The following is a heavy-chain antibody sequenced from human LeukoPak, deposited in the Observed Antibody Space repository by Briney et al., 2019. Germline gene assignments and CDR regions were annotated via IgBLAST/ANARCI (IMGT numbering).Heavy chain of an antibody. V-gene: IGHV1-46*01. CDR3: ARDGTASGSYYYFDY. CDR2: INPSGGST. J-gene: IGHJ4*02. CDR1: GYTFTMYY. Sequence: ASVKVSCKASGYTFTMYYIHWVRQAPGQGLEWMGIINPSGGSTSYAQKFQGRVTMTRDMSTSTVYMELSSLRSEDTAVYYCARDGTASGSYYYFDYWGQGTLVTVSS. D-gene: IGHD1-26*01.